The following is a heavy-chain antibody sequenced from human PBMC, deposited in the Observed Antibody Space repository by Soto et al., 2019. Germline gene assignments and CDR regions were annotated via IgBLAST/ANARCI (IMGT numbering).Heavy chain of an antibody. CDR1: GYSFTSYW. D-gene: IGHD3-10*01. J-gene: IGHJ6*02. Sequence: PGESLKISCKVSGYSFTSYWIGWVRQMPGKGLEWMGIIYPGDSDTRYSPSFQGQVTLTTDTSTSTAYMELRSLGSDDTAIYYCARDQSVSVVGGVIHYFYAMDVWGQGTAVTVSS. CDR2: IYPGDSDT. V-gene: IGHV5-51*01. CDR3: ARDQSVSVVGGVIHYFYAMDV.